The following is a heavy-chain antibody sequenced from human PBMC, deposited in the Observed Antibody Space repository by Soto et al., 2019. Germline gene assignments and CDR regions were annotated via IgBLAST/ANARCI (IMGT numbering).Heavy chain of an antibody. CDR2: IYFTGGT. Sequence: PSETLSLTCTVSGGSVSSGSYYWSWIRQPPGKGLEWIGYIYFTGGTNYNPSLKSRVTISIDTSKNQFSLKLSSVTTADTAVYFCASEYSREMTMNWGQGTLVTVSS. D-gene: IGHD3-22*01. V-gene: IGHV4-61*01. CDR1: GGSVSSGSYY. CDR3: ASEYSREMTMN. J-gene: IGHJ4*01.